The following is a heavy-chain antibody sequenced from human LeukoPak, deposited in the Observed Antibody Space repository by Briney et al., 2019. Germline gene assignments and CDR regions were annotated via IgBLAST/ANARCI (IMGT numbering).Heavy chain of an antibody. CDR3: AKRGVVIRVILVGFHKEAYYFDS. CDR1: GFTFSSYG. CDR2: ISYDGSNK. V-gene: IGHV3-30*18. J-gene: IGHJ4*02. Sequence: GGSLRLSCAASGFTFSSYGMHWVRQAPGKGLEWVAVISYDGSNKYYADSVKGRFTISRDNSKNTLYLQMNSLRAEDTAVYFCAKRGVVIRVILVGFHKEAYYFDSWGQGALVTVSS. D-gene: IGHD3-10*01.